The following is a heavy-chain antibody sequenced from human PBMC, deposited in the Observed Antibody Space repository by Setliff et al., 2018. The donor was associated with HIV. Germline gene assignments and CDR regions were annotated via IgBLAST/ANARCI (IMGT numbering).Heavy chain of an antibody. CDR3: ARLDTTMLYSDC. Sequence: SETLSLTCTVSHYSINSEYYWGWFRQPPGKGLEYIGSIYQSGSTYCSPSLKSRVSMSIDTSKDQFSLRLKSLTASDTAVYYCARLDTTMLYSDCWGQGTLVTVSS. J-gene: IGHJ4*02. CDR1: HYSINSEYY. D-gene: IGHD5-18*01. V-gene: IGHV4-38-2*02. CDR2: IYQSGST.